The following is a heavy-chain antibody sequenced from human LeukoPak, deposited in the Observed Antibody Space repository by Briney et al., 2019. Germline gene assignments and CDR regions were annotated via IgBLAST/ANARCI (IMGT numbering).Heavy chain of an antibody. V-gene: IGHV1-18*01. D-gene: IGHD2-15*01. CDR1: DDTFTSYG. J-gene: IGHJ1*01. CDR2: ISGYSGMR. Sequence: ASVRVSCMASDDTFTSYGFNWVRQAPGQGLEWMGWISGYSGMRNYAQKFQGRVAMTIDTSTRTVYMDLRSLTSDDTAIYYCARDSDPQTSGYSQHGGQGTQVTVSS. CDR3: ARDSDPQTSGYSQH.